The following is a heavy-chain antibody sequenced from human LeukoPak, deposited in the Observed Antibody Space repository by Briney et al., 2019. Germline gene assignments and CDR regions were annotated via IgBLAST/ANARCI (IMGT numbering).Heavy chain of an antibody. Sequence: SETLSLTCTVSGGSISSGSYYWGWLRQPAGTGLEGIEHIYTSENTTYNPSLNSRVTISVDTSKIQFSLKLSYVTAADTAVYYCARKIYPATFDYWGQGTLVTVSS. CDR2: IYTSENT. CDR3: ARKIYPATFDY. CDR1: GGSISSGSYY. D-gene: IGHD2-15*01. V-gene: IGHV4-61*09. J-gene: IGHJ4*02.